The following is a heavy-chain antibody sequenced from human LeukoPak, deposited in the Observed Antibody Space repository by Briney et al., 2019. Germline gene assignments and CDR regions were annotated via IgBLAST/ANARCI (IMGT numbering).Heavy chain of an antibody. Sequence: SVKVSCKAPGGTFSGYAINWVRQAPGQGLEWMGRIIPILDTANYAQSVQGRVTITADKSTSTAYLELSSLRSDDTAVYYCARTVRVAAAGTPYAFDIWGQGTMVTVSS. CDR1: GGTFSGYA. CDR2: IIPILDTA. V-gene: IGHV1-69*04. J-gene: IGHJ3*02. D-gene: IGHD6-13*01. CDR3: ARTVRVAAAGTPYAFDI.